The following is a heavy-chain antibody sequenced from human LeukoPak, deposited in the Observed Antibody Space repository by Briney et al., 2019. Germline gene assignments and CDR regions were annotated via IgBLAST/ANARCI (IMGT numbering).Heavy chain of an antibody. Sequence: SETLSLTCTVSGGSISSSSYYWGWIRQPPGKGLEWIGSIYYSGSTYYNPSLKSRVTISVDTSKNQFSLKLSSVTAADTAVYYCAKDATYYYDSSGYWREYFDYWGQGTLVTVSS. CDR2: IYYSGST. J-gene: IGHJ4*02. D-gene: IGHD3-22*01. CDR1: GGSISSSSYY. CDR3: AKDATYYYDSSGYWREYFDY. V-gene: IGHV4-39*07.